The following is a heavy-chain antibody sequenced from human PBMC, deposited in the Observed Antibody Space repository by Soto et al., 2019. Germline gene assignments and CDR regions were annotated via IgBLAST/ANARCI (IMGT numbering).Heavy chain of an antibody. CDR1: GFTFSSYE. J-gene: IGHJ6*02. Sequence: GGSLRLSCAASGFTFSSYEMNWVRQAPGKGLEWVSYISSSGSTIYYADSVKGRFTISRDNAKNSLYLQMNSLRAEDTAVYYCARSKVVPAAILGDYYYGMDVWGQGTTVTVSS. D-gene: IGHD2-2*02. V-gene: IGHV3-48*03. CDR2: ISSSGSTI. CDR3: ARSKVVPAAILGDYYYGMDV.